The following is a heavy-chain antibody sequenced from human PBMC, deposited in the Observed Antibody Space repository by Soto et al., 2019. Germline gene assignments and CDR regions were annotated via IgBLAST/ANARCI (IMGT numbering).Heavy chain of an antibody. CDR1: GLSFSGYY. D-gene: IGHD6-13*01. Sequence: SGTLSLTCAVYGLSFSGYYRNWIRQPPGKGLEWIGEINHSGSTNYNPSLKSRVTILLDTSKNQFSLKLSSVSAADTAVYYCARERPDGSRLDPWGQGTLVTVS. V-gene: IGHV4-34*01. CDR2: INHSGST. J-gene: IGHJ5*02. CDR3: ARERPDGSRLDP.